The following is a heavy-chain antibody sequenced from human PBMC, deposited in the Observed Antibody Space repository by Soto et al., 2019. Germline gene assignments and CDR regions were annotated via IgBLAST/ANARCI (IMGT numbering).Heavy chain of an antibody. D-gene: IGHD3-10*01. CDR3: ATYTVGEAGRGH. CDR1: GGSMRGQH. Sequence: QVLLQESGPGLVKPSETLSLTCTVSGGSMRGQHWSWIRQPPGKGLEWIGHHSDSTNYNPSLKSRITISTDTSKNQFSLKLSSVTAADTAVYYCATYTVGEAGRGHWGQGTLVTVSS. V-gene: IGHV4-4*09. J-gene: IGHJ4*02. CDR2: HHSDST.